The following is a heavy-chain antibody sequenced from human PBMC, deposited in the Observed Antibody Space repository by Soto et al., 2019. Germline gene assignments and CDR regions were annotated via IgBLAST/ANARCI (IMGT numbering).Heavy chain of an antibody. CDR2: VFHTGST. V-gene: IGHV4-59*08. D-gene: IGHD2-2*01. J-gene: IGHJ6*03. Sequence: QVQLQESGPGLVKPSETLSLTCTVSGDSISSYSWSWIRQPPGMGLEWIGYVFHTGSTNYNPSLKSRVTISVDSSKNQFSLRLSSVTAADTAVYFCARRKSGYWSGSICPSDYYYYDMAVWGKGTTVTVSS. CDR3: ARRKSGYWSGSICPSDYYYYDMAV. CDR1: GDSISSYS.